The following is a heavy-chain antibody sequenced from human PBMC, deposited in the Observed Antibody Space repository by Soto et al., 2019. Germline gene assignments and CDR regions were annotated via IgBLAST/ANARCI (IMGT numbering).Heavy chain of an antibody. CDR3: AKARDILTGYYLFDY. CDR2: ISGSGGST. J-gene: IGHJ4*02. D-gene: IGHD3-9*01. V-gene: IGHV3-23*01. CDR1: GFTFSSYA. Sequence: EVQLLESGGGLVQPGGSLRLSCEASGFTFSSYAMSWVRQAPGKGLEWVSAISGSGGSTYYADSVKGRFTISRDNSQNTLYLQINSLRAEDTAVYYCAKARDILTGYYLFDYWGQGTLVTVSS.